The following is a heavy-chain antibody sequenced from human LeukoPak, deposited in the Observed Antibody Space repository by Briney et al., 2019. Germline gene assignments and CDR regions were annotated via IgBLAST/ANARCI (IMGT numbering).Heavy chain of an antibody. Sequence: GGSLRLSCAASGFAFSNYAMSWVRQAPGKGLEWVSSLSGGGDSRYYADSVKGRFTISRDNSKNTLYLQMNSLRAEDTAVYYCAKDVDTAMVTFDYWGQGTLVTVSS. CDR3: AKDVDTAMVTFDY. J-gene: IGHJ4*02. CDR1: GFAFSNYA. CDR2: LSGGGDSR. D-gene: IGHD5-18*01. V-gene: IGHV3-23*01.